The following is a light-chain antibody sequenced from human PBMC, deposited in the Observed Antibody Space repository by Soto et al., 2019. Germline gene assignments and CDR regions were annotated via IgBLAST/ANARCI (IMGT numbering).Light chain of an antibody. CDR2: GVS. CDR1: QSLRSS. J-gene: IGKJ4*01. CDR3: QQYGRSHT. Sequence: VMTQCPATLSVSPWERATLSCRASQSLRSSLAWYQQKPGQAPRLLIYGVSSRATGIPDRFNGSGSGTDFTLTISRLEPEDFAVYYCQQYGRSHTFGGGTKVDIK. V-gene: IGKV3-20*01.